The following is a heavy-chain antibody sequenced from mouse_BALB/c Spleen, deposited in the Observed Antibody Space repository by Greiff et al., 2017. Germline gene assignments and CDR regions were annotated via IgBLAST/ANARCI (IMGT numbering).Heavy chain of an antibody. D-gene: IGHD1-1*01. Sequence: EVQLQQSGPSLVKPSQTLSLTCSVTGDSITSGYWNWIRKFPGNKLEYMGYISYSGSTYYNPSLKSRISITRDTSKNQYYLQLNSVTTEDTATYYCARSYARNYYGSTYAMDYWGQGTSVTVSS. V-gene: IGHV3-8*02. J-gene: IGHJ4*01. CDR3: ARSYARNYYGSTYAMDY. CDR1: GDSITSGY. CDR2: ISYSGST.